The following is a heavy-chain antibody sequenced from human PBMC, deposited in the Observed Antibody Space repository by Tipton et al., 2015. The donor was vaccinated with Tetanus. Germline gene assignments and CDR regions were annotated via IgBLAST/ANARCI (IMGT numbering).Heavy chain of an antibody. V-gene: IGHV4-39*01. Sequence: TLSLTCTVSGGSIRGGTFYWGWIRQPPGKGLEWIGSIYESGDTCYIPSLKSRVTISVDTSKNQFSLNLNSMAAADTGVCYCARHQSGYFTPFDYWGQGNLVTVSS. J-gene: IGHJ4*02. D-gene: IGHD3-3*01. CDR3: ARHQSGYFTPFDY. CDR2: IYESGDT. CDR1: GGSIRGGTFY.